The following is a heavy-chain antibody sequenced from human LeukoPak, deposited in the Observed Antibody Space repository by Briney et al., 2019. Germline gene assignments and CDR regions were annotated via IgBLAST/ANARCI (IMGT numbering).Heavy chain of an antibody. Sequence: TGGSLRLSCAASGFTFSDYGMHWVHQAPGRGLEWVSFIRYDGTNKYYADSVKGRFTISRDNSKNTLYLQMNSLRAEDTAVYYCAKGYCGSTTCYPGFDYWGQGTLVTVSS. CDR2: IRYDGTNK. D-gene: IGHD2-2*01. J-gene: IGHJ4*02. CDR1: GFTFSDYG. V-gene: IGHV3-30*02. CDR3: AKGYCGSTTCYPGFDY.